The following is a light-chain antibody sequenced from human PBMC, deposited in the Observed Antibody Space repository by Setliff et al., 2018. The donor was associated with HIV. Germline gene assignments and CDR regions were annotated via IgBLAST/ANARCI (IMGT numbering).Light chain of an antibody. Sequence: QAVVTQEPSLTVSPGGTVNLTCASSTGAVTSGKFPSWFQQKPGQAPRALIYSSSKKHYLTPARFSGSHLGGKAALTLSGVQREDEADYYCLLYYGTFYVFGSGTKVTVL. CDR3: LLYYGTFYV. J-gene: IGLJ1*01. V-gene: IGLV7-43*01. CDR2: SSS. CDR1: TGAVTSGKF.